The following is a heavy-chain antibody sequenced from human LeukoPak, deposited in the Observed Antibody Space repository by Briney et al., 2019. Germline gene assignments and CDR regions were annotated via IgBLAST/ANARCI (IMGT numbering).Heavy chain of an antibody. CDR2: IKQDGSEK. V-gene: IGHV3-7*03. J-gene: IGHJ6*03. Sequence: GGSLRLSCAASGLTFSSYWMSWVRQAPGKGLEWVANIKQDGSEKHYVDSVTGRFTISRDNTKNSLYLQMNSLRADDTAVYYCARGGRAAHGPMNNYYYMDVWGKGTTVTVSS. CDR3: ARGGRAAHGPMNNYYYMDV. CDR1: GLTFSSYW. D-gene: IGHD2-15*01.